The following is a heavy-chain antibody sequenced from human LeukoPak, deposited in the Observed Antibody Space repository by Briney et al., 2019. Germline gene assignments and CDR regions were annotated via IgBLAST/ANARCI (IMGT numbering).Heavy chain of an antibody. J-gene: IGHJ4*02. D-gene: IGHD3-10*01. CDR1: GFTFSSYW. Sequence: GGSLRLSCAASGFTFSSYWMHWVRQAPGKGLVWVSCINRDGSSTSYADSVKGRFTISRDNAKNTLYLQMNSLRAEDTAVYYCARDQGWFGESLDTFDYWGQGTLVTVSS. CDR2: INRDGSST. CDR3: ARDQGWFGESLDTFDY. V-gene: IGHV3-74*01.